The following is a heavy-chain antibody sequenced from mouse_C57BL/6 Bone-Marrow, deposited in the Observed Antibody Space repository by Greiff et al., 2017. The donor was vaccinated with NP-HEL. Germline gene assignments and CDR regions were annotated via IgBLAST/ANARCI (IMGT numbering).Heavy chain of an antibody. CDR3: ARYEENSNFL. CDR2: INPNNGGT. D-gene: IGHD2-5*01. Sequence: VQLQQSGPELVKPGASVKISCKASGYTFTDYYMNWVKQSHGKSLEWIGDINPNNGGTSYNQKFKGKATLTVDKSSSTAYMELRSLTSEDSAVYYCARYEENSNFLWGQGTTLTVSS. V-gene: IGHV1-26*01. CDR1: GYTFTDYY. J-gene: IGHJ2*01.